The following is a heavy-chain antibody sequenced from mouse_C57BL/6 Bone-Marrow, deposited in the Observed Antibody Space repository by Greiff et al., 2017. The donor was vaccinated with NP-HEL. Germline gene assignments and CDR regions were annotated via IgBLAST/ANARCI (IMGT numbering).Heavy chain of an antibody. V-gene: IGHV5-12*01. J-gene: IGHJ1*03. Sequence: DVMLVESGGGLVQPGGSLKLSCAASGFTFSDYYMYWVRQTPEKRLEWVAYISNGGGSTYYPDTVKGRFTISRDNAKNTLYLQMSRLKSEDTAMYYCARRGYYGPYWYFDVWGTGTTVTVSS. CDR1: GFTFSDYY. D-gene: IGHD1-1*01. CDR2: ISNGGGST. CDR3: ARRGYYGPYWYFDV.